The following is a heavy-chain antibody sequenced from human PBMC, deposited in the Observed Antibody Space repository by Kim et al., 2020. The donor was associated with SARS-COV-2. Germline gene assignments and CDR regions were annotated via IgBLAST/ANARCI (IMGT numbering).Heavy chain of an antibody. CDR3: ARSTVVPAASPLYYYGMDV. Sequence: GRFNISTDNAKNSLYLQMNSLRDEDTAVYYCARSTVVPAASPLYYYGMDVWGQGTTVTVSS. V-gene: IGHV3-48*02. J-gene: IGHJ6*02. D-gene: IGHD2-2*01.